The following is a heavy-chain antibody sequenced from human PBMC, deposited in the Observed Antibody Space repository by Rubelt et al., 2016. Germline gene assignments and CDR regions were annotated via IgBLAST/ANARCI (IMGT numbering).Heavy chain of an antibody. J-gene: IGHJ4*02. CDR1: GYTFPRYA. V-gene: IGHV1-3*01. Sequence: QVQLVQSGAEVKKPGASVKVSCKASGYTFPRYALHWVRQAPGQRLEWMGWINASNGKKKYSQKLQGRVTITRDTSASTTYMELSSLTSEDTAVYYCARGNILTAGPLDYWGQGTLVTVSS. CDR2: INASNGKK. CDR3: ARGNILTAGPLDY. D-gene: IGHD3-9*01.